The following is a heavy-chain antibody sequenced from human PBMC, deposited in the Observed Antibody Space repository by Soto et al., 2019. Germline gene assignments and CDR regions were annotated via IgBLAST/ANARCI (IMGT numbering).Heavy chain of an antibody. CDR3: ARDPARAIAGDGSRDAFDI. Sequence: QVQLVESGGGVVQPGRSLRLSCAASGFTFSSYGMHWVRQAPGKGLEWVAVIWYDGSNKYYADSVKGRFTISRDNSKNTRYRRVNSARAEDTAVDYGARDPARAIAGDGSRDAFDIWGQGTMVTVSS. CDR2: IWYDGSNK. D-gene: IGHD3-16*01. CDR1: GFTFSSYG. V-gene: IGHV3-33*01. J-gene: IGHJ3*02.